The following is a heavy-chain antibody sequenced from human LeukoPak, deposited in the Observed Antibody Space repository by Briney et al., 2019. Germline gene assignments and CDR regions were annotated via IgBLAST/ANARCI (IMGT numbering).Heavy chain of an antibody. CDR1: GFTFNTFD. CDR2: ISSGSNSR. CDR3: ARDPRGYYYDSSGYYYDY. J-gene: IGHJ4*02. Sequence: GGSLRLSCAASGFTFNTFDMTWVRQAPGKGLEWVSYISSGSNSRYYADSVKGRFTISRDNAKNSLYLQMNSLRAEDTAVYYCARDPRGYYYDSSGYYYDYWGQGTLVTVSS. D-gene: IGHD3-22*01. V-gene: IGHV3-48*01.